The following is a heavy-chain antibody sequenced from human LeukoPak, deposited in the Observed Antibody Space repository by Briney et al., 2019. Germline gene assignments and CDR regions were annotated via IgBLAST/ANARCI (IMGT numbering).Heavy chain of an antibody. Sequence: GGSLRLSCAASGFTFSSYAMHWVRQAPGKGLEWVAVISYDGSNKYYADSVKGRFTISRDNSKNTLYLQMNSLRAEDTAVYYCAREGRALVLLWFGLDYWGQGTLVTVSS. J-gene: IGHJ4*02. D-gene: IGHD3-10*01. CDR2: ISYDGSNK. V-gene: IGHV3-30-3*01. CDR3: AREGRALVLLWFGLDY. CDR1: GFTFSSYA.